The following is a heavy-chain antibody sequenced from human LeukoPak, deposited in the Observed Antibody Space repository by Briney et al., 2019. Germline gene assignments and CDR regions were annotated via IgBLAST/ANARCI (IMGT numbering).Heavy chain of an antibody. Sequence: ASVKVSCKASGYTFTRYGISWVRQAPGQGLEWMGWISAYNGNTNYAQKLQGRVTMTTDTSTSTAYMELRSLRSDDTAVYYCARQWELLRDFDYWGQGTLVTVSS. J-gene: IGHJ4*02. CDR1: GYTFTRYG. D-gene: IGHD1-26*01. V-gene: IGHV1-18*01. CDR3: ARQWELLRDFDY. CDR2: ISAYNGNT.